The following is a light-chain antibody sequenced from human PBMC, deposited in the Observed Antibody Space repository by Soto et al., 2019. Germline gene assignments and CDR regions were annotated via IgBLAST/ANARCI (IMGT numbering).Light chain of an antibody. CDR3: CSYAGSRIWV. J-gene: IGLJ3*02. V-gene: IGLV2-23*02. Sequence: QSALTQPASVSGSPGQSITISCTGTSSDVGSYNLVSWYQQHPHKAPKLMIYEVTKRPSGVSNRFSGSKSGNTASLTISGLQAEDEADYYCCSYAGSRIWVFGGGTKVTVL. CDR2: EVT. CDR1: SSDVGSYNL.